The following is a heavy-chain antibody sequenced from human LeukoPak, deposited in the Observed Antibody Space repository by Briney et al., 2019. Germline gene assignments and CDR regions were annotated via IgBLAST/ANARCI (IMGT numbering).Heavy chain of an antibody. CDR3: ARGQVEGAFDI. CDR1: GFTFSSFW. J-gene: IGHJ3*02. V-gene: IGHV3-7*01. Sequence: GGSLRLSCAASGFTFSSFWMSWVRQAPGRGLEWVATIRQDGSQKYYLDSVKGRFTISRDNAKNSLYLQMNSLRAEDTAVYYCARGQVEGAFDIWGQGTMVTVSS. D-gene: IGHD5-24*01. CDR2: IRQDGSQK.